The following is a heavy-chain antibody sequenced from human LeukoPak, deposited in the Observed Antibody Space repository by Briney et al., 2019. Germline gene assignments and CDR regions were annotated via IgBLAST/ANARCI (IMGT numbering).Heavy chain of an antibody. J-gene: IGHJ6*02. CDR2: IYPGDSDT. V-gene: IGHV5-51*01. CDR3: ARDSGYDFAYGMDV. D-gene: IGHD5-12*01. CDR1: GDSFIYYW. Sequence: GESLKISCKGSGDSFIYYWIAWVRQMPGKGLEWMGAIYPGDSDTRYSPSFQGQVTISADKSISTAYLQWSSLKASGTAMYYCARDSGYDFAYGMDVWGQGTTVTVSS.